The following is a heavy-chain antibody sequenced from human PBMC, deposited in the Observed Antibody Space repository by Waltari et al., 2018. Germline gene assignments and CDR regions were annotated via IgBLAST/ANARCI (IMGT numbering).Heavy chain of an antibody. V-gene: IGHV3-23*03. D-gene: IGHD1-26*01. CDR2: IYSGGST. CDR1: GFTFSSYA. J-gene: IGHJ3*02. Sequence: EVQLLESGGGLVQPGGSLRLSCAASGFTFSSYAMSWVRQAPGKGLWWVAVIYSGGSTYYADSVKGRFTISRDNSKNTLYLQMNSLRAEDTAVYYCAKVGAPTRGAFDIWGQGTMVTVSS. CDR3: AKVGAPTRGAFDI.